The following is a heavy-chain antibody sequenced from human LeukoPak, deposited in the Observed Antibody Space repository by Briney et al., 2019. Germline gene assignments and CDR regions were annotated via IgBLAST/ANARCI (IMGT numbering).Heavy chain of an antibody. V-gene: IGHV1-8*01. Sequence: ASVKVSCKASGYTFTSYDINWVRQATGQGLEWMGWMNPNSGNTGYAQKFQGRVTMTRNTSISTAYMELSSLRSEDAAVYYCARARRGVVATNYYYYYMDVWGKGTTVTVSS. J-gene: IGHJ6*03. CDR1: GYTFTSYD. CDR2: MNPNSGNT. CDR3: ARARRGVVATNYYYYYMDV. D-gene: IGHD2-21*02.